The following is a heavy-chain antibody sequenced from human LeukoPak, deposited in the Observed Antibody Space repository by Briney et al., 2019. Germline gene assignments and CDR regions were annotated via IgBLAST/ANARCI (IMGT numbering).Heavy chain of an antibody. J-gene: IGHJ3*02. CDR2: ISYDGSNK. CDR1: GFTFRSYA. Sequence: QTGGSLRLSCAASGFTFRSYAMHWVRQAPGKGLEWVAVISYDGSNKYYADSVKGRFTISRDNSKNTLYLQMNSLRAEDTAVYYCARDQQGYYDYALDAFDIWGQGTMVTVSS. D-gene: IGHD3-16*01. CDR3: ARDQQGYYDYALDAFDI. V-gene: IGHV3-30*04.